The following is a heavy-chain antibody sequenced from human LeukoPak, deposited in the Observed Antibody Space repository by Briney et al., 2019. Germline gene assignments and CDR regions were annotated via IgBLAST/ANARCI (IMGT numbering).Heavy chain of an antibody. V-gene: IGHV4-39*02. Sequence: ASETLSLTCTVPAGSISSSDYYSGWIRQSPGKGLEWIGKISYSGNTYSNPSLKSRVTISVDTSKTHFSLRLSSVTAADTAVCYWSRLTHSYYSDTSGYYPYYYMDVWGEGTTVAVSS. D-gene: IGHD3-22*01. CDR2: ISYSGNT. CDR3: SRLTHSYYSDTSGYYPYYYMDV. J-gene: IGHJ6*03. CDR1: AGSISSSDYY.